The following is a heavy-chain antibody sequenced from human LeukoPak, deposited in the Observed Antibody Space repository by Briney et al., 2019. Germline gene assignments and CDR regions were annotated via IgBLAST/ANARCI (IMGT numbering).Heavy chain of an antibody. Sequence: KTGGSLRLSCAASGFIFTNAWMTWVRQAPGKGLEWVGRIKRKTDGGTTDYAAPVKGRFTISRDDSKNTLYLQMNSVRAEDTAVYYCAGDGWESSMGYWGQGTLVTVSS. D-gene: IGHD5-24*01. V-gene: IGHV3-15*05. CDR2: IKRKTDGGTT. CDR3: AGDGWESSMGY. CDR1: GFIFTNAW. J-gene: IGHJ4*02.